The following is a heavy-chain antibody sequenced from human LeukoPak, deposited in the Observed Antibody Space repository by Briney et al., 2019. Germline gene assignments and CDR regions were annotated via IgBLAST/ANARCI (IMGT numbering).Heavy chain of an antibody. CDR2: VYYSGKT. J-gene: IGHJ4*02. CDR3: ASNTGTVFDN. D-gene: IGHD1-1*01. V-gene: IGHV4-59*01. CDR1: GDFITAYY. Sequence: SETLSLTCTVSGDFITAYYWSWIRQAPGKGLEWIGYVYYSGKTEYNPSLRSRVTISLEMSNHQFSLKLTSVTAADTAVYYCASNTGTVFDNWGQGALVTVSS.